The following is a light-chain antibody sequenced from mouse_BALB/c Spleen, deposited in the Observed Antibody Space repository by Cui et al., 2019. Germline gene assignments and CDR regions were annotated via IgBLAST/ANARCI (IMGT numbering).Light chain of an antibody. J-gene: IGKJ1*01. CDR2: LAS. V-gene: IGKV3-10*01. CDR3: QQNNEDLPT. Sequence: NIVLTQSPASLAVSLGQRATISCRARESVDSYGNSFMHWYQQKTGQPPKLLIYLASNLESGVPARFSGSGSRTDFTLTIDPVEADDAVTYYCQQNNEDLPTFGGGTKLEIK. CDR1: ESVDSYGNSF.